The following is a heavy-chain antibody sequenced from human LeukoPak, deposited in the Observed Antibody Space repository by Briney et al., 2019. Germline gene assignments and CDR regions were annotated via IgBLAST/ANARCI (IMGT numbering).Heavy chain of an antibody. Sequence: GGSLRLSCAASGFTFSSYGMHWVRQAPGKGLEWVAVIWYDGGNKYYADSVKGRFTISRDNSKNTLYLQMNSLRAEDTAVYYCARIRGGSSWYAPASPLCDYWGQGTLVTVSS. J-gene: IGHJ4*02. CDR1: GFTFSSYG. D-gene: IGHD6-13*01. CDR3: ARIRGGSSWYAPASPLCDY. V-gene: IGHV3-33*01. CDR2: IWYDGGNK.